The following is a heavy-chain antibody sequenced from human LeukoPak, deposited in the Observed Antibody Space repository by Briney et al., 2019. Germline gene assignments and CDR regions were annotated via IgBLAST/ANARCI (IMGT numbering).Heavy chain of an antibody. J-gene: IGHJ4*02. V-gene: IGHV3-30*18. D-gene: IGHD1-26*01. CDR2: ISYDGSNK. Sequence: GGSLRLSCAASGFTFSSYGMHWVRQAPGKGLEWVAVISYDGSNKYYADSVKGRFTISRDNSKNTLYLQMNSLRAEDTAVYYCAKGRGVTGIVGAINYWGQGTLVTVSS. CDR1: GFTFSSYG. CDR3: AKGRGVTGIVGAINY.